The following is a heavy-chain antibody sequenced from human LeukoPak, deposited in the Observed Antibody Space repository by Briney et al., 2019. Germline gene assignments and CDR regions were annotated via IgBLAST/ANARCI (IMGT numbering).Heavy chain of an antibody. D-gene: IGHD2-8*01. V-gene: IGHV1-18*01. CDR2: ISAYNGNT. Sequence: ASVKVSCKASGYTFTSYGISWVRQAPGQGLEWMGWISAYNGNTNYAQKLQGRVTMTTDTSTSTAYMELSSLRSEDTAVYYCARGAARSIVLMVYANAFDIWGQGTMVTVSS. J-gene: IGHJ3*02. CDR3: ARGAARSIVLMVYANAFDI. CDR1: GYTFTSYG.